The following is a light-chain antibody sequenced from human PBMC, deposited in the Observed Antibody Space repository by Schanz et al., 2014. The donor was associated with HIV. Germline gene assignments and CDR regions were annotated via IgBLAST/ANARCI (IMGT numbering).Light chain of an antibody. V-gene: IGKV1-39*01. CDR2: ATS. CDR3: QQSYTTPRT. J-gene: IGKJ2*01. Sequence: DIQMTQSPSSLSASVGDRVTITCRASQGIRNDLGWYQQKPGKAPRLLIYATSSLQSGVPSRFSGSGSGTDFTLTISSLQPEDFATYYCQQSYTTPRTFGQGTNLDIK. CDR1: QGIRND.